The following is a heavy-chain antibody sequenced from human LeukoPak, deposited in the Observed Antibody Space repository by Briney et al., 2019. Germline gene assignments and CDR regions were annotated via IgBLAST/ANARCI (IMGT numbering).Heavy chain of an antibody. Sequence: PGGSLRLSCAASGFTFSSYGMHWVRQAPGKGLEWVVLIWYDGSNKYYADSVKGRFTISRDNSKNTLYLQMNSLRAEDTAVYYCARSYSSSSYDAFDIWGQGTMVTVSS. CDR2: IWYDGSNK. CDR3: ARSYSSSSYDAFDI. J-gene: IGHJ3*02. V-gene: IGHV3-33*01. CDR1: GFTFSSYG. D-gene: IGHD6-13*01.